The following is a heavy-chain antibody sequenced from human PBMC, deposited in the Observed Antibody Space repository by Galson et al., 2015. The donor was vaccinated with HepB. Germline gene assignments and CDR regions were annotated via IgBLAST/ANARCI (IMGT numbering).Heavy chain of an antibody. CDR3: ANRQHPLYCGGDCYPRVPSGAFDI. CDR2: ISGSGGST. D-gene: IGHD2-21*02. Sequence: SLRLSCAASGFTFSSYAMSWVRQAPGKGLEWVSAISGSGGSTYYADSVKGRFTISRDNSKNTLYLQMNSLRAEDTAVYYCANRQHPLYCGGDCYPRVPSGAFDIWGQGTMVTVSS. J-gene: IGHJ3*02. V-gene: IGHV3-23*01. CDR1: GFTFSSYA.